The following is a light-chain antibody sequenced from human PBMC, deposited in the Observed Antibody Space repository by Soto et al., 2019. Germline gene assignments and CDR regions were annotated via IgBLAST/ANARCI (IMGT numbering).Light chain of an antibody. CDR2: VAS. J-gene: IGKJ4*01. CDR1: QSIGRF. Sequence: DIQMTQSPSSLSASVGDRVTITCRASQSIGRFLNWHQQKPGKAPNVLINVASTLRSGVPSRFSGSGSGTDFNLTINSLQPEDFATYFCQQSFPTPLTFGGGTKVEIK. V-gene: IGKV1-39*01. CDR3: QQSFPTPLT.